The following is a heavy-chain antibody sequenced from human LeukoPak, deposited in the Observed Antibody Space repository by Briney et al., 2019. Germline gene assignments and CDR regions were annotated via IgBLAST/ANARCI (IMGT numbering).Heavy chain of an antibody. CDR3: ARENDRYGRIDY. V-gene: IGHV4-59*01. CDR2: VSNSGRT. D-gene: IGHD5-18*01. J-gene: IGHJ4*02. CDR1: GGSISSYY. Sequence: SETLSLTCRVSGGSISSYYWGWIRQPPGKRLQWIGYVSNSGRTDYNPSLKSRVTISIDTSRNQFSLRLRSVTAADTAVYFCARENDRYGRIDYWGRGTPVTVTS.